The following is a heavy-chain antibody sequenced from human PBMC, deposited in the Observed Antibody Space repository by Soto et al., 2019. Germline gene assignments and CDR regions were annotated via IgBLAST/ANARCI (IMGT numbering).Heavy chain of an antibody. Sequence: EVQLVESGGGLVQPGGSLKLSCAASGFTFSGSAIQWVRKASGKGLEWVGRIRSKASDYATAYAASVRGRFTISRDDSKNTAYLQMNSLKTEDTAVYYCIRHLGETYFDYWGQGTLVTVSS. CDR3: IRHLGETYFDY. CDR2: IRSKASDYAT. CDR1: GFTFSGSA. J-gene: IGHJ4*02. D-gene: IGHD2-21*01. V-gene: IGHV3-73*01.